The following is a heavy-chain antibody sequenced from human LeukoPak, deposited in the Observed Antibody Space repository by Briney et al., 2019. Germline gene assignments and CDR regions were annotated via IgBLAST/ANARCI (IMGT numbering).Heavy chain of an antibody. CDR2: IRGGGGTT. D-gene: IGHD3-16*02. CDR3: ARDVSSGSSRSEY. CDR1: GFTFGNCA. V-gene: IGHV3-23*01. J-gene: IGHJ4*02. Sequence: PGGSLRLSCAASGFTFGNCAMSWVRQAPGKGLEWVSVIRGGGGTTFYADCVKGRFTVSRDNFRNTLYVQMNSLRAEATPVYYCARDVSSGSSRSEYWGQGTLVTVSS.